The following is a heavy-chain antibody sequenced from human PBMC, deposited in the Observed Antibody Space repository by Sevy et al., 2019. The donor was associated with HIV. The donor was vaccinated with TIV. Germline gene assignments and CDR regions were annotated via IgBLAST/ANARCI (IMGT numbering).Heavy chain of an antibody. CDR3: ARDHVKDGDLGDYYYAMDV. J-gene: IGHJ6*02. CDR1: GFILSDYY. CDR2: ISGSGDDTI. D-gene: IGHD4-17*01. Sequence: GESLKISCAASGFILSDYYMSWVRQAPGKGLEWVSYISGSGDDTIYYADSVKGRFTISRDNTKNSLYLQMNSLRAEDTAVYYCARDHVKDGDLGDYYYAMDVWGQGTTVTVSS. V-gene: IGHV3-11*01.